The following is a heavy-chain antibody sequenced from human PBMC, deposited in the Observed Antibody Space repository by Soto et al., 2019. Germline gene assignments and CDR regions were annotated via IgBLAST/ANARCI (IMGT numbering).Heavy chain of an antibody. V-gene: IGHV1-8*01. Sequence: ASLKVSCKASGYTFTSYDINWVRQATGQGLEWMGWMNPNSGNTGYAQKFQGRVTMTRNTSISTAYMELSSLRSEDTAVYYCASYYYGSSGYYITGYWGQGTLVNGSS. CDR3: ASYYYGSSGYYITGY. CDR1: GYTFTSYD. D-gene: IGHD3-22*01. CDR2: MNPNSGNT. J-gene: IGHJ4*02.